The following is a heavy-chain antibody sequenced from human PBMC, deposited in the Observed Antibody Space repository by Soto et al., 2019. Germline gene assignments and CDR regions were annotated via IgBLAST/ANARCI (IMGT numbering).Heavy chain of an antibody. CDR3: AGDVGLQHDTGYYDFWSGKNYWFDP. Sequence: SETQSLTCTVSGGSISGHYWSWIRQPPGKGLQYIGYISYSGSTNYNPSLKSRVTISVDTSNNQFSLRLSSVTAADTAVYYCAGDVGLQHDTGYYDFWSGKNYWFDPWGQGTLVTVSS. V-gene: IGHV4-59*11. J-gene: IGHJ5*02. CDR2: ISYSGST. D-gene: IGHD3-3*01. CDR1: GGSISGHY.